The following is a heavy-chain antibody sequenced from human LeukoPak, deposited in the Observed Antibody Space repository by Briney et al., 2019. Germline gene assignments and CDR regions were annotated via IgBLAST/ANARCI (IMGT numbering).Heavy chain of an antibody. CDR1: GFSFSTYG. J-gene: IGHJ4*02. D-gene: IGHD2-15*01. Sequence: PGGSLRLSCAASGFSFSTYGMHWVRQAPGKGLEWVAVTSYDGSNKHYADSVKGRFTISRDNSKNTLYLQMNSLRAEDTAVYYCAKVRGATATLFDDWGQGTLVTVSS. V-gene: IGHV3-30*18. CDR2: TSYDGSNK. CDR3: AKVRGATATLFDD.